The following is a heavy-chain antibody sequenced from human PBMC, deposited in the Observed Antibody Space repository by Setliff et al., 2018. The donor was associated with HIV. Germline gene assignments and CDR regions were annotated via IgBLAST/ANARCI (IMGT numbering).Heavy chain of an antibody. CDR3: ARLGDSGYDFRGYFDY. V-gene: IGHV4-39*01. J-gene: IGHJ4*02. Sequence: SETLSLTCTVSGGSVSDTSYYWGWIRQPPGKGLEWLANVYYSGGTYYNPSLNSRVTISVDTSRNQFSLKLTSVTAADTALYFCARLGDSGYDFRGYFDYWGQGRLVTVSS. D-gene: IGHD5-12*01. CDR1: GGSVSDTSYY. CDR2: VYYSGGT.